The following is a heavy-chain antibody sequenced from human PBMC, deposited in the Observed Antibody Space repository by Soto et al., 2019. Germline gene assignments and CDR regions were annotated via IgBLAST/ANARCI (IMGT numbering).Heavy chain of an antibody. Sequence: GGSLRLSCAASGFTFSSYWMSWVRQAPGKGLEWVANIKQDGSEKYYVDSVKGRFTISRDNAKNSLYLQMNSLRAEDTAVYYCARAPRGSSWYGGEDYWGQGTLVTVSS. CDR3: ARAPRGSSWYGGEDY. CDR1: GFTFSSYW. CDR2: IKQDGSEK. D-gene: IGHD6-13*01. V-gene: IGHV3-7*05. J-gene: IGHJ4*02.